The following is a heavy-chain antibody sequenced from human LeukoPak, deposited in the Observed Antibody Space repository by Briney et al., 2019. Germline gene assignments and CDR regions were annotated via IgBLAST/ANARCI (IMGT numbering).Heavy chain of an antibody. CDR3: VKGRYNWRKVRVGLSYYYCYGMDV. CDR1: GFTFSSYA. V-gene: IGHV3-64D*06. D-gene: IGHD1-1*01. CDR2: ISSNGGST. J-gene: IGHJ6*02. Sequence: GGSLRLSCSASGFTFSSYAMHWVRQAPGRGLEYVSAISSNGGSTYYADSVKGRFTISRDNSKNTLYPQMGSLRAEDTAVYYCVKGRYNWRKVRVGLSYYYCYGMDVWGQGTTVTVSS.